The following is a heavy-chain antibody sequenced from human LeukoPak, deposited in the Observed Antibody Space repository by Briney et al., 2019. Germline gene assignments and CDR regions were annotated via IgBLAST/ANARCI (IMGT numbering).Heavy chain of an antibody. V-gene: IGHV3-48*03. Sequence: GGSLRLSCAASGFTFSSYEMNWVRQAPGKGLEWVSYISSSGSTIYYADSVKGRFTISRDNAKNSLYLQMNSLRAEDTAVYYCARVYYDYVWGSYRFQQSYYFDYWGQGTLVTVSS. J-gene: IGHJ4*02. D-gene: IGHD3-16*02. CDR2: ISSSGSTI. CDR3: ARVYYDYVWGSYRFQQSYYFDY. CDR1: GFTFSSYE.